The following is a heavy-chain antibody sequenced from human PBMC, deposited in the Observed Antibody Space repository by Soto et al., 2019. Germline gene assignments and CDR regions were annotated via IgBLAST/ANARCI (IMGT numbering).Heavy chain of an antibody. V-gene: IGHV2-5*01. CDR3: AQCLGGGNSCYFEY. J-gene: IGHJ4*02. D-gene: IGHD2-21*02. Sequence: QITLKESGPTLVKPTQTLTLTCTFSGFSLSSSGVGVGWIRQPPGKALEWVALIYWNDDKRSRPSLSSRLTIAKDASKNQVVLTMTHVDPVDTATEYCAQCLGGGNSCYFEYWGQGALVTVSS. CDR1: GFSLSSSGVG. CDR2: IYWNDDK.